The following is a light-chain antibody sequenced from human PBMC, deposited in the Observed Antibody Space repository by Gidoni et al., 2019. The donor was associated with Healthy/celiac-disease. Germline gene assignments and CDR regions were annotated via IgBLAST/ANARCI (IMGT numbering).Light chain of an antibody. Sequence: QSALTQPRSVSGSPGQSVTISCTGTSSDVGGYNYVSWYQQHPGKAPKLMIYDVSKRPSGVPDRFSGSKSGNMASLTISGLQAEDEADYYCCSYAGSTPVFGGGTKLTVL. CDR2: DVS. V-gene: IGLV2-11*01. CDR3: CSYAGSTPV. J-gene: IGLJ3*02. CDR1: SSDVGGYNY.